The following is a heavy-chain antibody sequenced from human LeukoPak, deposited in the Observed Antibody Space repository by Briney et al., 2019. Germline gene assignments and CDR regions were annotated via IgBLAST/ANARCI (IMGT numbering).Heavy chain of an antibody. Sequence: SETLSLTCAVYGGSFSGYYWSWIRQPPGKGLEWIGEINHSGSTNYNPALKSRVTISVDKSKNQFSLKLGSVTAADTAVFYCARRTTVTIPFGYWGQGTLVTVSS. CDR2: INHSGST. V-gene: IGHV4-34*01. CDR1: GGSFSGYY. D-gene: IGHD4-11*01. CDR3: ARRTTVTIPFGY. J-gene: IGHJ4*02.